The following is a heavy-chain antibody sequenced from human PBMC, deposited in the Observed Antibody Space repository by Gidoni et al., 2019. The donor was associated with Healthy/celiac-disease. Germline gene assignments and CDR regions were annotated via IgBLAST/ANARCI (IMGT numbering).Heavy chain of an antibody. V-gene: IGHV4-34*01. Sequence: QVQLQQWGAGLLKPSETLSLTCAVYGGSFSGYYWSWIRQPPGKGLEWIGEINHSGSTNYNPSLKSRVTISVDTSKNQFSLKLSSVTAADTAVYYCARDRYGSGWGLRDYWGQGTLVTVSS. CDR2: INHSGST. CDR3: ARDRYGSGWGLRDY. CDR1: GGSFSGYY. J-gene: IGHJ4*02. D-gene: IGHD3-10*01.